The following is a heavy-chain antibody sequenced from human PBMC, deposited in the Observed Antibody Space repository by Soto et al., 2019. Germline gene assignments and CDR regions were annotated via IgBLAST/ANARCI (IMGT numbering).Heavy chain of an antibody. CDR2: ISAYNGNT. J-gene: IGHJ6*02. CDR1: GYTFTSYG. V-gene: IGHV1-18*04. CDR3: ARADARPPSYYYYGMGV. Sequence: ASVKVSCKASGYTFTSYGISCVRQAPGQGLEWMGWISAYNGNTNYAQKLQGRVTMTTDTSTSTGYMELRSLRSDDTAVYYCARADARPPSYYYYGMGVRGQRTTVTVSS.